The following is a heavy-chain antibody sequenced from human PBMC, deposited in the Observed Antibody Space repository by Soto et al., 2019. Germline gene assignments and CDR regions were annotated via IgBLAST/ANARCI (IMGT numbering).Heavy chain of an antibody. V-gene: IGHV3-23*01. Sequence: EVQLLESGGGLVQPGGSLRLSCAASGFTFSSYAMSWVRQAPGKGLEWVSAISGSGSSTYYADPVKGRFTISRDNSKNTLYLQLNSLRAEDTAVYYCAKVEYCSSTYCYWGRGTGRNWFDPWGQGTLITVSS. D-gene: IGHD2-2*01. CDR3: AKVEYCSSTYCYWGRGTGRNWFDP. J-gene: IGHJ5*02. CDR2: ISGSGSST. CDR1: GFTFSSYA.